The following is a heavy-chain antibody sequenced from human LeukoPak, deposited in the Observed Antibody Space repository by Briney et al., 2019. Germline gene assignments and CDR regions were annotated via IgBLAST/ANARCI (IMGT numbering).Heavy chain of an antibody. CDR2: IYYSGNT. CDR1: GGYITSSSYY. CDR3: ARQTGSGLFILP. Sequence: SETLSLTCTVSGGYITSSSYYWGWIRQPPGKGLEWIGSIYYSGNTYYNASLKSQVSISIDTSKNQFSLRLTSVTAADTAVYYCARQTGSGLFILPGGQGTLVTVSS. J-gene: IGHJ4*02. D-gene: IGHD3/OR15-3a*01. V-gene: IGHV4-39*01.